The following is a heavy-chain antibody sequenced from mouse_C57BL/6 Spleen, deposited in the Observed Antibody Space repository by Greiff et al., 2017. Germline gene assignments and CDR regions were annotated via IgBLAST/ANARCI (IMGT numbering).Heavy chain of an antibody. D-gene: IGHD1-1*01. CDR1: GYTFTSYW. Sequence: QVQLQQPGAELVRPGSSVKLSCKASGYTFTSYWMHWVKQRPIQGLELIGNIDPSDSETHYNQKFKDKATLTVDKSSSTAYMQLSSLTSEDSAVYYCARSYYGSSSYAMDYWGQGTSVTVSS. J-gene: IGHJ4*01. CDR2: IDPSDSET. V-gene: IGHV1-52*01. CDR3: ARSYYGSSSYAMDY.